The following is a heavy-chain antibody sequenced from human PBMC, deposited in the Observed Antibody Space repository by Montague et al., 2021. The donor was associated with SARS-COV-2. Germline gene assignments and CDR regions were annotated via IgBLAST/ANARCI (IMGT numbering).Heavy chain of an antibody. Sequence: SLRLSCAASGFTFSSYALTWVRQAPGKGLEWVSAISNSGGRTYYADSVKGRFTISRDNSKNTLYLQMNSLRGEDTAIYYCAKSRVVINPYYYYGMDVWGQGTTVTVSS. CDR1: GFTFSSYA. D-gene: IGHD3-22*01. V-gene: IGHV3-23*01. CDR2: ISNSGGRT. J-gene: IGHJ6*02. CDR3: AKSRVVINPYYYYGMDV.